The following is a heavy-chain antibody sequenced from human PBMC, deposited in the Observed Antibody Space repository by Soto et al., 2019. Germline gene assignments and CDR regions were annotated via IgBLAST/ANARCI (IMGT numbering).Heavy chain of an antibody. CDR2: ISSSGSTM. CDR1: GFIFSDYY. V-gene: IGHV3-11*01. Sequence: QVQLVESGGGLVKSGGSLRLSCAASGFIFSDYYMTWIRQAPGKGLEWVSYISSSGSTMFYADSVRGRFTISRDNAKNSLYLQMDSLRAEDTAVYYCVRGRDAFDIWGQGTMVTASS. CDR3: VRGRDAFDI. J-gene: IGHJ3*02. D-gene: IGHD3-10*01.